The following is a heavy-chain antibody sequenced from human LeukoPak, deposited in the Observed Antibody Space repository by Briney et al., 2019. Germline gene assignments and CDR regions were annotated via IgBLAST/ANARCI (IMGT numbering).Heavy chain of an antibody. CDR3: ARDIGSGSYSLNWFDP. CDR1: GYTFTSYA. CDR2: INTNTGNP. D-gene: IGHD3-10*01. J-gene: IGHJ5*02. V-gene: IGHV7-4-1*02. Sequence: GASVKVSCKASGYTFTSYAMNWVRQAPGQGLEWMGWINTNTGNPTYTQGFTGRFVFSLDTSVSTAYLQISSLKAEDTAVYYCARDIGSGSYSLNWFDPWGQGTLVTVSS.